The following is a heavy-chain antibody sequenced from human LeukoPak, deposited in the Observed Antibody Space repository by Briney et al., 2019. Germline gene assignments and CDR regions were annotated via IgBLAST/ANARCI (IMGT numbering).Heavy chain of an antibody. V-gene: IGHV5-51*01. CDR2: IYPGDSDT. D-gene: IGHD1-26*01. J-gene: IGHJ4*02. Sequence: GESLKISCKGPGYIFTNYWIGWVRHMPGKGLEWMGIIYPGDSDTRYSPSFQGQVTISADKSISTAYLQWSSLKASDTAMYYCARRVVGASVDYWGQGTLVTVSS. CDR3: ARRVVGASVDY. CDR1: GYIFTNYW.